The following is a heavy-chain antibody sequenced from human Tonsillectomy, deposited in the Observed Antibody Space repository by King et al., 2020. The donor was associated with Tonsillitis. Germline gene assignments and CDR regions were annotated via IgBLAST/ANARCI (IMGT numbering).Heavy chain of an antibody. D-gene: IGHD6-13*01. CDR1: GGSISSGGYY. J-gene: IGHJ3*02. Sequence: QLQESGPGLVKPSQTLSLTCTVSGGSISSGGYYWSWIRQHPGKGLEWIGYIYYSGSTYYNPSLKSRVTISVDTSKNQFTLKLSSVTAADTAVYYCARSQSSWDAFDIWGQGTMVTVSS. V-gene: IGHV4-31*03. CDR2: IYYSGST. CDR3: ARSQSSWDAFDI.